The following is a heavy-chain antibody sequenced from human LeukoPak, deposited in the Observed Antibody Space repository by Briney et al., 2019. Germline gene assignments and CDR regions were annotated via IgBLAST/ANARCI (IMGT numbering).Heavy chain of an antibody. D-gene: IGHD2-2*01. V-gene: IGHV1-69*13. CDR2: IIPIFGTA. Sequence: GASVKVSCKASGGTFSSYAISWVRQAPGQGLEWMGGIIPIFGTANYAQKFQGRVTITADESTSTAYMELSSLRSEGTAVYYCALWDIVVVPAAPFDYWGQGTLVTVSS. J-gene: IGHJ4*02. CDR3: ALWDIVVVPAAPFDY. CDR1: GGTFSSYA.